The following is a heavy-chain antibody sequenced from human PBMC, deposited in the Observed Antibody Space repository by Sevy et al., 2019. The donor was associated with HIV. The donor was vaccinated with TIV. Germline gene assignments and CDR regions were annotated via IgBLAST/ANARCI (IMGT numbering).Heavy chain of an antibody. CDR2: IIPMFGTA. CDR1: GRTFRSNA. Sequence: ASVKVSCKSSGRTFRSNAISWVRQAPGQGLEWMGGIIPMFGTANYAQKFQGRDTITADESASTAYMELSSLRSDDTATYYCARSISWYASFDYWGQGTLVTISS. J-gene: IGHJ4*02. CDR3: ARSISWYASFDY. V-gene: IGHV1-69*13. D-gene: IGHD6-13*01.